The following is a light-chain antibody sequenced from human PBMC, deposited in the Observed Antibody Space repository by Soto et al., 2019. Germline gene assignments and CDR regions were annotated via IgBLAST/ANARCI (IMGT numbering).Light chain of an antibody. CDR2: DAS. J-gene: IGKJ4*01. Sequence: EILLTQSRCTLSLSPDEVATLSCTASQTVSSNYLAWYRQKPGQAPRLLIYDASNRATGIPARFSGSGSGTDFTLTISSLEPEDFAVYYCQQRSNWPPVLTFGGGTKVDI. CDR3: QQRSNWPPVLT. V-gene: IGKV3-11*01. CDR1: QTVSSNY.